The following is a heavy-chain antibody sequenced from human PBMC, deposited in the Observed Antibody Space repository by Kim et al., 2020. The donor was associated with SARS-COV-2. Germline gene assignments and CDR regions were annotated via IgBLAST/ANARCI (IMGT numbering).Heavy chain of an antibody. CDR2: ISSSSSYI. J-gene: IGHJ3*02. D-gene: IGHD3-10*01. Sequence: GGSLRLSCAASGFTFSSYSMNWVRQAPGKGLEWVSSISSSSSYIYYADSVKGRFTISRDNAKNSLYLQMNSLRAEDTAVYYCARSMVRGAHDAFDIWGQGTMVTVSS. V-gene: IGHV3-21*01. CDR3: ARSMVRGAHDAFDI. CDR1: GFTFSSYS.